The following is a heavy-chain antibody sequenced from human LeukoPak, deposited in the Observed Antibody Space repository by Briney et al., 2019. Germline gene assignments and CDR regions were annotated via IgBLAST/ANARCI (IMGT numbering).Heavy chain of an antibody. Sequence: GGSLRLSCAASGFTFNIYSMHWVRQAPGKGLEWVAVISPDGSSENYADSVRGRFTISRDNAKKTLYLQLNSLRPEDTAVYYCARCIVVIPVVRGGGYYGMDVWGQGTTDTVSS. V-gene: IGHV3-30*04. CDR1: GFTFNIYS. CDR3: ARCIVVIPVVRGGGYYGMDV. D-gene: IGHD2-2*01. CDR2: ISPDGSSE. J-gene: IGHJ6*02.